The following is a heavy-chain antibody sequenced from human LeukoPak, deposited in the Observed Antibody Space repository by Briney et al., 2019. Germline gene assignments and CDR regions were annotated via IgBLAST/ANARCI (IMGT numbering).Heavy chain of an antibody. J-gene: IGHJ4*02. D-gene: IGHD3-22*01. CDR1: GGSIRSDNW. CDR2: INHSGST. CDR3: ARGVYTMIVH. V-gene: IGHV4-4*02. Sequence: SGTLSLTCAVSGGSIRSDNWWTWVRQSPGKGLEWIGEINHSGSTNYNPSLKSRVTISVDTSKNQFSLKLSSVTAADTAVYYCARGVYTMIVHWGQGTLVTVSS.